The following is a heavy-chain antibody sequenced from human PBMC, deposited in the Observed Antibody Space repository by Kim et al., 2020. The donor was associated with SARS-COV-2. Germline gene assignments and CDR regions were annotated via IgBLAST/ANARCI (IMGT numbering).Heavy chain of an antibody. J-gene: IGHJ4*02. CDR3: AKTPQGAAIITWVDY. V-gene: IGHV3-23*01. D-gene: IGHD3-10*01. Sequence: ADSVKGRFTISRDNSKNTLYLQLNSLRAEDTAIYYCAKTPQGAAIITWVDYWGQGTLVTVSS.